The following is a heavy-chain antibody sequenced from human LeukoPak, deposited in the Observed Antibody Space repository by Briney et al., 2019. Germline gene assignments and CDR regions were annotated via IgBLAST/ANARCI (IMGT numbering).Heavy chain of an antibody. D-gene: IGHD5-12*01. CDR3: ARSGYDQVWFDP. CDR2: IIPIFGTA. CDR1: GGTFSSYA. V-gene: IGHV1-69*06. Sequence: ASVKVSCKASGGTFSSYAISWVRQAPGQGLEWMGGIIPIFGTAKYAQRFQGRVTITADKSTSTAYMELSSVRSEDTAVYYCARSGYDQVWFDPCGQGTLVSVSS. J-gene: IGHJ5*02.